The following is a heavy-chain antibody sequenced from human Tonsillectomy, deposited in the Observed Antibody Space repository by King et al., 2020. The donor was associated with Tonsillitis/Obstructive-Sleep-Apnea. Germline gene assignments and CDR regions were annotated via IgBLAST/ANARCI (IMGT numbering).Heavy chain of an antibody. J-gene: IGHJ3*02. Sequence: QLQESGPGLVKPSETLSLTCTVSGGSISSYYWSWIRQPPGKGLEWIGYIYYSGSTNYNPSLKSRVTISVDTSKNQFSLKLSSVTAADTAVYYCARVRYYYVSSGYPAFDIWGQGTMVTVSS. D-gene: IGHD3-22*01. CDR3: ARVRYYYVSSGYPAFDI. V-gene: IGHV4-59*01. CDR2: IYYSGST. CDR1: GGSISSYY.